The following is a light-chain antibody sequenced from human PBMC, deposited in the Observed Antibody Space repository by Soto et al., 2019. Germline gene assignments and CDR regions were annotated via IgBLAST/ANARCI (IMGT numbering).Light chain of an antibody. CDR3: SSYRTGGSYV. CDR1: SSDVGGYEY. J-gene: IGLJ1*01. Sequence: QSALTQPASVSGSPGQSITISCTGTSSDVGGYEYVSWYQQYPGKAPKLMIYEVIDRPAGAPRRFSSSKSGNTASLTITGLQAEAEADYYCSSYRTGGSYVFGTGTTLTLL. CDR2: EVI. V-gene: IGLV2-14*01.